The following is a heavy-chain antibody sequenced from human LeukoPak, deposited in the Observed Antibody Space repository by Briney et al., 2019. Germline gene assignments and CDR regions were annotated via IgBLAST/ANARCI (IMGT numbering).Heavy chain of an antibody. CDR1: GFTFSSCA. J-gene: IGHJ4*02. D-gene: IGHD6-19*01. CDR3: ARESAGGSGWFVY. CDR2: ISSNGGST. V-gene: IGHV3-64*01. Sequence: GGSLRLSCAASGFTFSSCAMHWVRQAPGKGLEYVSAISSNGGSTYYANSVKGRFTISRDNSKNTLYLQMGSLRAEDMAVYYCARESAGGSGWFVYWGQGTLVTVSS.